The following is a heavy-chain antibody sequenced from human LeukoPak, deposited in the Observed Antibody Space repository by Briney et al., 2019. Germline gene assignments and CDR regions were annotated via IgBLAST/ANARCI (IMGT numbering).Heavy chain of an antibody. CDR2: ISGDSTYI. CDR1: GFTFASYS. Sequence: GSLSLSCAAPGFTFASYSMNWVRQAPGKGLEWVSSISGDSTYIYNAGSVKGRFTISRDNAQASLYLQMISLRADDTAVYYCARVSGRLERQSDLDYWGQGTLVIVSS. CDR3: ARVSGRLERQSDLDY. D-gene: IGHD1-1*01. J-gene: IGHJ4*02. V-gene: IGHV3-21*01.